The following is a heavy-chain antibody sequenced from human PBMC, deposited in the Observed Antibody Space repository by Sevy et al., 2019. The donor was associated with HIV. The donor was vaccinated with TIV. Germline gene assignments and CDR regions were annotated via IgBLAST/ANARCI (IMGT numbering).Heavy chain of an antibody. J-gene: IGHJ4*02. Sequence: GGSLRLSCAASGFTFSTYAMIWVRQAPGKGLEWVSAISASGDTTYYADSVKGRFTISRDKSESTLYLQMNSLRAEDTAIYYCTNHYDTGGRLDYFDYWGQGTLVTVSS. CDR2: ISASGDTT. D-gene: IGHD3-22*01. CDR3: TNHYDTGGRLDYFDY. V-gene: IGHV3-23*01. CDR1: GFTFSTYA.